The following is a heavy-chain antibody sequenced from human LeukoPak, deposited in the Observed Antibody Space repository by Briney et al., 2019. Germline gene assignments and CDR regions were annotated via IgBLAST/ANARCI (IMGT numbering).Heavy chain of an antibody. Sequence: SETLSLTCTVSGGSISSGRYYWSWIRQHPGKGLEWIGYIYYSGSAYYNPSLKSRVTISVDTSKNQFSLRLSSVTAADTAVYYCARSYSSWYVDYWGQGTLVTVSS. D-gene: IGHD6-13*01. V-gene: IGHV4-31*03. CDR3: ARSYSSWYVDY. CDR2: IYYSGSA. CDR1: GGSISSGRYY. J-gene: IGHJ4*02.